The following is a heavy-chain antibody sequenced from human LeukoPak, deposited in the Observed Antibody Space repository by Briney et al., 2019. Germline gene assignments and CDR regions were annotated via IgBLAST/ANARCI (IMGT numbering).Heavy chain of an antibody. J-gene: IGHJ4*02. V-gene: IGHV4-31*03. CDR2: IYYSGST. CDR1: GGSISSGGYY. Sequence: PSETLSLTCTVSGGSISSGGYYWSWIRQHPGKGLEWIGYIYYSGSTYYNPSLKSRVTISVDTSKNQFSLKLSSVTAADTAVYYCARDGPYSSGWFDYWGQGTLVTVSS. D-gene: IGHD6-19*01. CDR3: ARDGPYSSGWFDY.